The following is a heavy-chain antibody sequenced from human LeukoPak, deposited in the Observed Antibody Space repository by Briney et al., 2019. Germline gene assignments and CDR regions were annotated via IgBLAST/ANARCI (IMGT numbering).Heavy chain of an antibody. CDR3: ARDLTGTTILYGMDV. CDR1: GYTFTSYY. D-gene: IGHD1-14*01. Sequence: GASVKVSCKASGYTFTSYYMHWERQAPGQGLEWMGLINPSGGSTSYAQKFQGRVTMTRDTSTSTVYMELSSLRSEDTAVYYCARDLTGTTILYGMDVWGQGTTVTVSS. J-gene: IGHJ6*02. V-gene: IGHV1-46*01. CDR2: INPSGGST.